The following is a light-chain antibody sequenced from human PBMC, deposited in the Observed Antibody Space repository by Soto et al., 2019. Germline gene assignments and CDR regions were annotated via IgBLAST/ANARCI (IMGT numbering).Light chain of an antibody. CDR3: SSYAGGNTSV. J-gene: IGLJ2*01. Sequence: QYALTQPPSASGSPGQSVTISCTGTSSDVGGYNYVSWYQQHPGKAPKLMIYEVSKRPSGVPDRFSGSKSGNTASLTVSGLQAEDEADYYCSSYAGGNTSVFGGGTKLTVL. CDR1: SSDVGGYNY. CDR2: EVS. V-gene: IGLV2-8*01.